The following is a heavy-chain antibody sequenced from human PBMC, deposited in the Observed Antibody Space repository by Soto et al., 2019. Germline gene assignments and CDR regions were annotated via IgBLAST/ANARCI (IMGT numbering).Heavy chain of an antibody. CDR1: GGTFSSYA. CDR3: ARDTYSNYNYYYYGMDV. CDR2: IIPIFGTA. D-gene: IGHD4-4*01. V-gene: IGHV1-69*01. J-gene: IGHJ6*02. Sequence: QVQLVQSGAEVKKPGSSVKVSCKASGGTFSSYAISWVRQAPGQGLEWMGGIIPIFGTANYAQKFQGRVTITADESTSTAYMELSSLRSEDTAVHYCARDTYSNYNYYYYGMDVWGQGTTVTVSS.